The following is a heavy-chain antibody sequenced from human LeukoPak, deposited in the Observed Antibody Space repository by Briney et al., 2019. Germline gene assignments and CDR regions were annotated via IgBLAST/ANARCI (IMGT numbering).Heavy chain of an antibody. J-gene: IGHJ3*02. Sequence: GASVKVSCKASGGTFSSYAISWVRQAPGQGLEWMGGIIPIFGTANYAQKFQGRVTITADESTSTAYMELSSLRSEGTAVYYCARKGDSSGYPLRIGHAFDIWGQGTMVTVSS. V-gene: IGHV1-69*13. D-gene: IGHD3-22*01. CDR1: GGTFSSYA. CDR3: ARKGDSSGYPLRIGHAFDI. CDR2: IIPIFGTA.